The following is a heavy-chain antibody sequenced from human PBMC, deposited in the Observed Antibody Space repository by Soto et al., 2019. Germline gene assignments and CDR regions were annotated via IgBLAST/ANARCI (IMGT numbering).Heavy chain of an antibody. V-gene: IGHV4-4*07. Sequence: SETLSLTCIVSGGSLSRYYWTWIRQPAGKGLEWIGRISTSGSTNYNPSLKSRVTMSVDTSKNQFSLKLSSVAAADTAVYYCASYSSTLGTFDLWGQGTKVTVSS. J-gene: IGHJ3*01. CDR3: ASYSSTLGTFDL. CDR1: GGSLSRYY. D-gene: IGHD6-13*01. CDR2: ISTSGST.